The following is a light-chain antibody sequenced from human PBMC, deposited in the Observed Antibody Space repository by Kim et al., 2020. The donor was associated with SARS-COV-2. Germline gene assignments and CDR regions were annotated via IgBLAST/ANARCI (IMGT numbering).Light chain of an antibody. V-gene: IGKV1-9*01. CDR3: QQLDSYPLT. J-gene: IGKJ4*01. CDR2: AAF. Sequence: ASVGDRVTITCRASQDISSYLAWYQQTPGKAPKLLIYAAFTLQSGVPSRFSGSGSGTEFTLTISNLQPEDFATYHCQQLDSYPLTFGGGTKVDIK. CDR1: QDISSY.